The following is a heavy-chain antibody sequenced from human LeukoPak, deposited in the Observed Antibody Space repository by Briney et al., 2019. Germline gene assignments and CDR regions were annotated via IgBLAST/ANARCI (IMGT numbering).Heavy chain of an antibody. D-gene: IGHD1-1*01. CDR2: YDPEEGGI. CDR1: GSTLAESS. V-gene: IGHV1-24*01. CDR3: AGDRGITITKDFDY. Sequence: ASVKVSCKVSGSTLAESSIYWLRQAPGKGLEWMGGYDPEEGGIIYAQKFLDRITMTEDTSTTTAYMEVSSLRSEDTAVYFCAGDRGITITKDFDYWGQGTLVTVAS. J-gene: IGHJ4*02.